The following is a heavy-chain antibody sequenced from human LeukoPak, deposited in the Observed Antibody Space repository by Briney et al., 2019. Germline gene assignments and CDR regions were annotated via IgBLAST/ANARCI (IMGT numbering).Heavy chain of an antibody. CDR3: ASPEGGYSYGYVY. D-gene: IGHD5-18*01. CDR1: GGTFSSYA. V-gene: IGHV1-69*13. Sequence: SVKVSCKASGGTFSSYAISWVRQAPGQGLEWMGGIIPIFGTANYAQKFQGGVTITADESTSTAYMELSSLRSEDTAVYYCASPEGGYSYGYVYWGQGTLVTVSS. CDR2: IIPIFGTA. J-gene: IGHJ4*02.